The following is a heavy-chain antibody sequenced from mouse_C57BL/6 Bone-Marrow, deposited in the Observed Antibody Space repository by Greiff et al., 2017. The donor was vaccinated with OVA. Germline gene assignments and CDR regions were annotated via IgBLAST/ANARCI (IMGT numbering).Heavy chain of an antibody. Sequence: VQLKESGGGLVQPGGSLSLSCAASGFTFTDYYMSWVRQPPGKALEWLGFIRNKANGYTTEYSASVKGRFTISRDNSQSILYLQMNALRAEDSATYYCARYALGFTTVVATRYFDVWGTGTTVTVSS. CDR3: ARYALGFTTVVATRYFDV. V-gene: IGHV7-3*01. CDR2: IRNKANGYTT. J-gene: IGHJ1*03. D-gene: IGHD1-1*01. CDR1: GFTFTDYY.